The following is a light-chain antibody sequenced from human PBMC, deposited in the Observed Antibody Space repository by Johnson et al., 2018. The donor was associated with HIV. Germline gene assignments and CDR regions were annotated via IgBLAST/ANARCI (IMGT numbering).Light chain of an antibody. Sequence: QSVLTQPPSVSAAPGQKVTISCSGSSSNIGNNYVSWYQQLPGTAPKLLIYENNKRPSGIPDRFSGSKSGTSATLGITGLQTGDEADYYCGTWDTSLSAGGVFGTVTKVTGL. CDR1: SSNIGNNY. CDR2: ENN. J-gene: IGLJ1*01. V-gene: IGLV1-51*02. CDR3: GTWDTSLSAGGV.